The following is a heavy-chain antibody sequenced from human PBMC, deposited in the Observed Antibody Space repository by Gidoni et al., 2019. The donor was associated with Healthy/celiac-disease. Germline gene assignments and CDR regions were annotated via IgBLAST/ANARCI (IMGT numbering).Heavy chain of an antibody. D-gene: IGHD3-10*01. Sequence: QVQLQQWGAGLLKPSETLSLTCAVYGWSFSGYYWSWIRQPPGKGLEWIGEINHSGSTNYNPSLKSRVTISVDTSKNQFSLKLSSVTAADTAVYYCARVVGYYYGSGSYYIRWFDPWGQGTLVTVSS. CDR3: ARVVGYYYGSGSYYIRWFDP. V-gene: IGHV4-34*01. CDR1: GWSFSGYY. CDR2: INHSGST. J-gene: IGHJ5*02.